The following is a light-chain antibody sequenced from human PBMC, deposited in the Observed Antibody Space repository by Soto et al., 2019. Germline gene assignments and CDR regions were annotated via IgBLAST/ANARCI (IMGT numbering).Light chain of an antibody. V-gene: IGLV2-14*03. CDR3: SSFASSIPLV. CDR1: SSDVGGYNY. Sequence: QSALTQPASVSGSPGQSITISCTGTSSDVGGYNYVSWYQQHPGKAPKLLICDVTNRPSGVSNRFSGSKSGNTASLTISGLQTEDEADSYCSSFASSIPLVFGGGTKVTVL. CDR2: DVT. J-gene: IGLJ2*01.